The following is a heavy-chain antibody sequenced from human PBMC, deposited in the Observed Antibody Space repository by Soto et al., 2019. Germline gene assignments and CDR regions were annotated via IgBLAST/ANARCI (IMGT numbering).Heavy chain of an antibody. D-gene: IGHD2-21*01. V-gene: IGHV3-9*01. J-gene: IGHJ1*01. CDR3: AKAYCDGDCYTWRGYFHN. CDR2: ISSNSANI. Sequence: GGSLRLSCEGSGFRFDFYVMPWVRQAPGKGLEWVSGISSNSANIEYADSVKGRVTISRGNAKNSLYSQMNSLRVEDTAFYYCAKAYCDGDCYTWRGYFHNWGQGTLVTVSS. CDR1: GFRFDFYV.